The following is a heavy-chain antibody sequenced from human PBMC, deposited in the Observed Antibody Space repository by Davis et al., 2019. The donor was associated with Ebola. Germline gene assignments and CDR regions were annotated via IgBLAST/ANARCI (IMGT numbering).Heavy chain of an antibody. J-gene: IGHJ5*02. CDR2: IIPILGIA. D-gene: IGHD3-10*01. CDR1: RGSFSSYA. Sequence: SSVQVSCMASRGSFSSYAISWVRQAPGQGLEWMGRIIPILGIANYAQKFQGRVTIIADKSTSTAYMELSSLRSEDTAVYYCAGEDYWSGESWFDPWGQGTLVTVSS. CDR3: AGEDYWSGESWFDP. V-gene: IGHV1-69*04.